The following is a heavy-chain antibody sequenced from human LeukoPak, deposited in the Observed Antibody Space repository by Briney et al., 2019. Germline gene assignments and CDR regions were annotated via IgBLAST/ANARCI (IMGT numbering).Heavy chain of an antibody. Sequence: ASVKVSRKASGGTFSSYAISWVRQAPGQGLEWMGGIIPIFGTANYAQKFQGRVTITADESTSTAYMELSSLRSEDTAVYYCARGMVYAILGLAFDIWGQGTMVTVSS. V-gene: IGHV1-69*13. CDR3: ARGMVYAILGLAFDI. D-gene: IGHD2-8*01. CDR1: GGTFSSYA. CDR2: IIPIFGTA. J-gene: IGHJ3*02.